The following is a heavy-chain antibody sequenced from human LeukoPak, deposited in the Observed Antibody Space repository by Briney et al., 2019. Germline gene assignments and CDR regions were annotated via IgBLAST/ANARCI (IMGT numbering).Heavy chain of an antibody. J-gene: IGHJ4*02. CDR1: GGTFSSYA. CDR3: ARDRRYNWNDGGGVYFDY. CDR2: IIPIFGTA. Sequence: ASVKVSCKASGGTFSSYAISWVRQAPGQGLEWMGGIIPIFGTANYAQKFQGRVTITADESTSTAYMELSSLRSEDTGVYYCARDRRYNWNDGGGVYFDYWGQGTLVTVSS. D-gene: IGHD1-20*01. V-gene: IGHV1-69*01.